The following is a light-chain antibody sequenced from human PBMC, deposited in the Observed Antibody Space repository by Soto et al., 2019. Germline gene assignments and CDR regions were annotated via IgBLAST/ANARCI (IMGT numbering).Light chain of an antibody. CDR3: QQSNTWPRT. CDR2: VAS. V-gene: IGKV3-15*01. Sequence: EIVMTQSPATLSVSPGERATLSCRASQGIKDYLAWFQQKPGQAPRLLIYVASTRATAIPARFSGSGSGTEFTLSLSSLQSEDFAVYYCQQSNTWPRTFGQGTKVETK. J-gene: IGKJ1*01. CDR1: QGIKDY.